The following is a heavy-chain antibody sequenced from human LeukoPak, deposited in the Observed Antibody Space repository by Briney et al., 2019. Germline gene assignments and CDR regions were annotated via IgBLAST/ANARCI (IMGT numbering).Heavy chain of an antibody. CDR2: IYPADSDT. Sequence: GEPLKISCKGSGYSFSTYWIGWVRQMPGKGLEWMGIIYPADSDTKYSPSFQGQVTISADKSISTAYLQWSSLKSSDTAMYYCASRYSGSYNDYWGQGTLVTVSS. V-gene: IGHV5-51*01. D-gene: IGHD1-26*01. J-gene: IGHJ4*02. CDR1: GYSFSTYW. CDR3: ASRYSGSYNDY.